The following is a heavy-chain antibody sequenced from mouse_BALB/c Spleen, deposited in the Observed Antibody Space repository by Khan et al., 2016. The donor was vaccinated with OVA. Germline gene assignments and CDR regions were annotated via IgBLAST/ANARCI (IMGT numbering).Heavy chain of an antibody. D-gene: IGHD1-2*01. CDR1: GYSITSGYG. Sequence: EVELVESGPGLVKPSQSLSLTCTVTGYSITSGYGWNWIRPFPGNKLEWMGYISYSGSTTYNPSLKSRISITRDTSNNQFFLQLNSVTTEDTATXYCARTAKIKYWGQGTTLTVSS. J-gene: IGHJ2*01. V-gene: IGHV3-2*02. CDR2: ISYSGST. CDR3: ARTAKIKY.